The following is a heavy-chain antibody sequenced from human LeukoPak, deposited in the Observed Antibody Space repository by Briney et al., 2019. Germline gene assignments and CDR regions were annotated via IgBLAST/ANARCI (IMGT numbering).Heavy chain of an antibody. CDR2: IYWDNDK. Sequence: SGPTLVKPTQTLTLTCTFSGFSLSTHGVGVGWIPQPPGKALEWLAFIYWDNDKRNSPSLKSRLTITKDTSKNQVVLTMTNMDPVDTATYYCAHTPPYSSSWHPLFYWGQGTLVTVSS. J-gene: IGHJ4*02. V-gene: IGHV2-5*02. CDR3: AHTPPYSSSWHPLFY. D-gene: IGHD6-13*01. CDR1: GFSLSTHGVG.